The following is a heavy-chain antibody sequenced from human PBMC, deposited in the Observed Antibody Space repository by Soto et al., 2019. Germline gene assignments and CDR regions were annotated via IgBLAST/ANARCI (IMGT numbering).Heavy chain of an antibody. D-gene: IGHD1-7*01. Sequence: EVQLVESGGGLVQPGGSLRLSCAASGFTFSSYWMHWVRQAPGKGLVWVSRINSDGSSTSYADSVKGRFTISRDNAKNTLYLQMNILRAEDTAVYYCAGPNWNYDNDAFDIWGQGTMVNVSS. CDR3: AGPNWNYDNDAFDI. J-gene: IGHJ3*02. CDR1: GFTFSSYW. V-gene: IGHV3-74*01. CDR2: INSDGSST.